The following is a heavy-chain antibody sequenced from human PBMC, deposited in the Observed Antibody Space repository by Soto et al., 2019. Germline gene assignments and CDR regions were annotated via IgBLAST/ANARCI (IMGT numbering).Heavy chain of an antibody. D-gene: IGHD3-3*02. V-gene: IGHV1-69*14. J-gene: IGHJ6*01. CDR1: GGTFSNSA. CDR2: IMPIFRTP. CDR3: ARDKDRAQLGGNYYNTLDL. Sequence: QVQLEQSGAEVKKPGSSVKVSCKASGGTFSNSAISWVRQAPGQGLEWMGGIMPIFRTPEYAQKFQCRVTTTADKSTSTAYMELSGLRSDDTAVYYCARDKDRAQLGGNYYNTLDLWGQGTTVTVSS.